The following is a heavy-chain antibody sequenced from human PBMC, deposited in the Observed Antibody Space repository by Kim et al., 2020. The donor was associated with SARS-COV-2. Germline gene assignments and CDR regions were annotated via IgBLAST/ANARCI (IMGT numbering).Heavy chain of an antibody. CDR3: ARGYRVFGVVIVSQFDP. V-gene: IGHV1-46*01. Sequence: ASVKVSCKASGYTFTSYYMHWVRQAPGQGLEWMGIINPSGGSTSYAQKFQGRVTMTRDTSTSTVYMELSSLRSEDTAVYYCARGYRVFGVVIVSQFDPWGQGTLVTVSS. CDR2: INPSGGST. D-gene: IGHD3-3*01. CDR1: GYTFTSYY. J-gene: IGHJ5*02.